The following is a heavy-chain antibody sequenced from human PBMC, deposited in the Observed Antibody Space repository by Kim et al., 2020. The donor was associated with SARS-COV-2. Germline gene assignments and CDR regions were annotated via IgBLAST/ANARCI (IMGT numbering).Heavy chain of an antibody. D-gene: IGHD6-6*01. V-gene: IGHV4-39*01. J-gene: IGHJ5*01. CDR1: GGSISSSSYY. CDR3: LRHTSIGLYLSIGFWF. CDR2: IYYSGST. Sequence: SETLSLTCTVSGGSISSSSYYWGWIRQPPGKGLEWIGSIYYSGSTYYNPSLKSRVTISVDTSKNQFSLKLSSVTAADTAVYYCLRHTSIGLYLSIGFWF.